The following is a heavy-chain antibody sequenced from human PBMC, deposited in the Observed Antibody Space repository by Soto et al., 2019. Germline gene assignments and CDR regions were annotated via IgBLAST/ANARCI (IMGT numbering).Heavy chain of an antibody. CDR3: AKKGYCSSTSCYYYYGMDV. J-gene: IGHJ6*02. V-gene: IGHV3-11*01. CDR2: ISSSGSTI. CDR1: GFTFSDYY. Sequence: PGGSLRLSCAASGFTFSDYYMSWIRQAPGKGLEWVSYISSSGSTIYYADSVKGRFTISRDNAKNSLYLQMNSLRAEDTAVYYCAKKGYCSSTSCYYYYGMDVWGQGTTVTVSS. D-gene: IGHD2-2*01.